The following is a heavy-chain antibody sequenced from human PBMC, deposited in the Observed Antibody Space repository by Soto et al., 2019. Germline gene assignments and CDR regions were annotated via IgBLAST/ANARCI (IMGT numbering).Heavy chain of an antibody. CDR1: GGSFKSGSYS. V-gene: IGHV4-4*02. Sequence: SETLSLTCTVSGGSFKSGSYSWSWVRLPPGKGLEWIGEISHTGTTNYNPSLKSRVTMSVDKPKNQFSLNLTSVTAADTAVYYCARVISSRDEYFDYWGQGTVVTVS. CDR2: ISHTGTT. CDR3: ARVISSRDEYFDY. J-gene: IGHJ4*02. D-gene: IGHD2-2*01.